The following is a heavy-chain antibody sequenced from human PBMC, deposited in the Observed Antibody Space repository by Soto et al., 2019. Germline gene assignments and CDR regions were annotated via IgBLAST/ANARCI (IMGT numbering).Heavy chain of an antibody. Sequence: QVQLQQWGAGLLKPSETLSLTCAVYGGSFSGYYWSWIRQPPGKGLEWIGEINHSGSTNYNPSLKSRVTISVDTSKNQFSLKLSSVTAADTAVYYCARGRKHIVVVTATNWFDPWGQGTLVTVSS. D-gene: IGHD2-21*02. J-gene: IGHJ5*02. V-gene: IGHV4-34*01. CDR3: ARGRKHIVVVTATNWFDP. CDR2: INHSGST. CDR1: GGSFSGYY.